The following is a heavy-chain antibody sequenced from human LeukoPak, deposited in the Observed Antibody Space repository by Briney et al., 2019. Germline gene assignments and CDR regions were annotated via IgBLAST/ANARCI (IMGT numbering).Heavy chain of an antibody. CDR1: GYTFTSYD. CDR2: MNPNSGNT. CDR3: FFEQEAAYDILTGQLDY. J-gene: IGHJ4*02. V-gene: IGHV1-8*01. D-gene: IGHD3-9*01. Sequence: ASVKVSCKASGYTFTSYDSNWVRQATGQGLEWMGWMNPNSGNTGYAQKFQGRVTMTRNTSISTAYMELSSLRSEDTAVYYCFFEQEAAYDILTGQLDYWGQGTLVTVSS.